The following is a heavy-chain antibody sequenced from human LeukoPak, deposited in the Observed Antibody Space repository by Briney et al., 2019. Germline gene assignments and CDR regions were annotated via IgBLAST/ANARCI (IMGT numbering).Heavy chain of an antibody. Sequence: GGSLRLSCAASGLTFSSHAMNWVRQAPGKGLEWVSGISGSGGSTNYADSVKGRFTMSRDNSKSTLYLQMNSLRAEDTAVYYCAKGYSSGWYYFDYWGQGTLVTVSS. D-gene: IGHD6-19*01. CDR1: GLTFSSHA. V-gene: IGHV3-23*01. CDR3: AKGYSSGWYYFDY. J-gene: IGHJ4*02. CDR2: ISGSGGST.